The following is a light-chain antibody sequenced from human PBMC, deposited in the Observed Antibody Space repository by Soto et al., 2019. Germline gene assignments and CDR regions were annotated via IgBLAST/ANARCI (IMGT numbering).Light chain of an antibody. CDR1: QSLSSC. CDR3: QQSFSPPYT. J-gene: IGKJ2*01. Sequence: DIQMTQSPSSLPASVGDRVTITCRASQSLSSCLTWYQQKPGEAPKLLIYETSNLQSGVPSRFSGSGSDTDFTLTINSLQSEDFATYYCQQSFSPPYTFGQGTKVDIK. V-gene: IGKV1-39*01. CDR2: ETS.